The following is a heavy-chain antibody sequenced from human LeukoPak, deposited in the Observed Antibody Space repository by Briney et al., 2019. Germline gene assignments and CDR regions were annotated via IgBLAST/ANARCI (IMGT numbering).Heavy chain of an antibody. CDR2: IGTSDSPI. D-gene: IGHD2-2*01. J-gene: IGHJ4*02. CDR1: GSTFSDYY. Sequence: GGSLRLSCTASGSTFSDYYMNWIRQAPGKGLEWVSYIGTSDSPIYYADSVKGRFTISRDNAKNSLYLQMNSLRAGDTAIYYCARRYCTSSSCYWDHWGQGTLVTVSS. V-gene: IGHV3-11*01. CDR3: ARRYCTSSSCYWDH.